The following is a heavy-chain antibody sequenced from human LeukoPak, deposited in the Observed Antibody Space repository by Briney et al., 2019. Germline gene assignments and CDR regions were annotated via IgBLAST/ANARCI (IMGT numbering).Heavy chain of an antibody. D-gene: IGHD1-20*01. CDR3: ASMYNWNDGT. J-gene: IGHJ5*02. CDR2: ISSSSSTI. Sequence: GGSLRLSCAASGFTFSRYIMNWVRQAPGKGLEWVSYISSSSSTIYYADSVKGRFTISRDNAKNSLYLQMNSLRAEDTAVYYCASMYNWNDGTWGQGTLVTVSS. CDR1: GFTFSRYI. V-gene: IGHV3-48*01.